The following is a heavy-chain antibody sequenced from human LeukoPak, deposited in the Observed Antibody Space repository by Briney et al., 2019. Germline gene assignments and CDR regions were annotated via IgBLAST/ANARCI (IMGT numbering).Heavy chain of an antibody. V-gene: IGHV1-18*01. CDR1: GYTFTNYG. CDR2: ISGYNGDI. Sequence: ASVKVSCKASGYTFTNYGINWVRQAPGQGLEWMGWISGYNGDINYAQRLQGRVTMTTDTSTSTAYMELRSLSSDDTAAYYCARVLSREGYFDYWGQGTLVTVSS. CDR3: ARVLSREGYFDY. J-gene: IGHJ4*02. D-gene: IGHD5-24*01.